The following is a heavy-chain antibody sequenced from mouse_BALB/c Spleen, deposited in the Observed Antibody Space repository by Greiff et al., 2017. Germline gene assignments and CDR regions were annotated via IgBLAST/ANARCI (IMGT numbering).Heavy chain of an antibody. V-gene: IGHV2-9*02. Sequence: VQVVESGPGLVAPSQSLSITCTVSGFSLTSYGVHWVRQPPGKGLEWLGVIWAGGSTNYNSALMSRLSISKDNSKSQDFLKMNSLQTDDTAMYYGAVITTATFYAMDYWGQGTSVTVSS. CDR1: GFSLTSYG. D-gene: IGHD1-2*01. CDR3: AVITTATFYAMDY. CDR2: IWAGGST. J-gene: IGHJ4*01.